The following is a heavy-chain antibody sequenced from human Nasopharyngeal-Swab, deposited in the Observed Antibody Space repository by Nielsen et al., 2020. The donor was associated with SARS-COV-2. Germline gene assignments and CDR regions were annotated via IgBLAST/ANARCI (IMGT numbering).Heavy chain of an antibody. CDR2: IYSGGSST. Sequence: GESLKISCAASGFTFRSYAMSWVRQAPGKGLEWVSVIYSGGSSTYYADSVKGRFTISRDNSKNTLYLQMNSLRAEDTAVYYCAKETVGALDYWGQGTLVTVSS. D-gene: IGHD1-26*01. V-gene: IGHV3-23*03. CDR1: GFTFRSYA. J-gene: IGHJ4*02. CDR3: AKETVGALDY.